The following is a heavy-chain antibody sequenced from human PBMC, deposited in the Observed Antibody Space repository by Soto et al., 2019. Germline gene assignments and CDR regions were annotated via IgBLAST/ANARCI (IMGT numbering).Heavy chain of an antibody. Sequence: QVRLQQWGTGLLKSSETLSLTCAVYGGSFSGYYWSWLRQPPGKGLEWIGEINHSGSPNYNPSLKSRVTISVDTSKNQFSLKMTSVTAADTAVYYCAPANWSHHYFDPWGQGTLVTVSS. CDR3: APANWSHHYFDP. CDR1: GGSFSGYY. J-gene: IGHJ5*02. CDR2: INHSGSP. V-gene: IGHV4-34*01. D-gene: IGHD1-1*01.